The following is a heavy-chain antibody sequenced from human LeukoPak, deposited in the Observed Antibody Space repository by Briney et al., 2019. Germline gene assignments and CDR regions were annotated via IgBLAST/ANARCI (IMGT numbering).Heavy chain of an antibody. CDR2: ISGSGGST. Sequence: GGSLRLSCAASGFTFSSYSMNWVRQAPGKGLEWVSGISGSGGSTYYADSVKGRFTISRDNSKNTLYLQMNSLRAEDTAVYYCAKEASSATMTDAFDIWGQGTMVTVSS. J-gene: IGHJ3*02. D-gene: IGHD3-22*01. CDR3: AKEASSATMTDAFDI. CDR1: GFTFSSYS. V-gene: IGHV3-23*01.